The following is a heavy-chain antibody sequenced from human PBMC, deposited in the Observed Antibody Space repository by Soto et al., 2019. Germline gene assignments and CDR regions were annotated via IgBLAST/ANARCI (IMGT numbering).Heavy chain of an antibody. CDR3: GKDNWGRVVWKC. CDR2: ISDSGGST. J-gene: IGHJ4*02. CDR1: GFTFSTYA. V-gene: IGHV3-23*01. Sequence: GGSLRLSCAASGFTFSTYAMSWVRQAPGKGLEWVSAISDSGGSTYYADSVKGRFTISRDNSKNTLYLQMNSLRAEDTALYYCGKDNWGRVVWKCWGQGSLVTYS. D-gene: IGHD7-27*01.